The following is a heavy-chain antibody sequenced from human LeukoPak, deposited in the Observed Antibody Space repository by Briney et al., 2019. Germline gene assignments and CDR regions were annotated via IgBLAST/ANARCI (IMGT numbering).Heavy chain of an antibody. CDR2: IYSGGST. CDR1: GITFSNYY. V-gene: IGHV3-53*01. CDR3: ARGTNLYFDY. J-gene: IGHJ4*02. D-gene: IGHD1-14*01. Sequence: GGSLRLSCVASGITFSNYYMSWVRQAPGKGLEWVSVIYSGGSTYYADSVKGRFTISRDNSKNTLYLQMNSLRAEDTAVYYCARGTNLYFDYWGQGTLVTVSS.